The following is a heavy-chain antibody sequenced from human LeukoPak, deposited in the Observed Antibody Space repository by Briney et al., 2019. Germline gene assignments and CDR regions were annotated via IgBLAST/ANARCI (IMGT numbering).Heavy chain of an antibody. CDR2: INHSGST. CDR1: GGSFSGYY. D-gene: IGHD3-3*01. CDR3: ARDYDFWSGQISYYYYGMDV. Sequence: PSETLSLTCAVYGGSFSGYYWSWIRQPPGKGLEWIGEINHSGSTNYNPSLKSRVTISVDTSKNQFPLKLSSVTAADTAVYYCARDYDFWSGQISYYYYGMDVWGQGTTVTVSS. V-gene: IGHV4-34*01. J-gene: IGHJ6*02.